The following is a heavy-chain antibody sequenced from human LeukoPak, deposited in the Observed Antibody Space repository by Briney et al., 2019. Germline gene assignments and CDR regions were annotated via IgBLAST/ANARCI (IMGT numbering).Heavy chain of an antibody. V-gene: IGHV3-74*01. Sequence: PGGSLRLSCAVSGLTLNNDWLHWVRQLPGKALVWVSRIYTDGSTNYADSVKGRFTISRDSATNTLYLQMNSLRAEDTAVYYCATSLITRFDYWGQGTLVTVSS. CDR3: ATSLITRFDY. J-gene: IGHJ4*02. D-gene: IGHD3-16*01. CDR2: IYTDGST. CDR1: GLTLNNDW.